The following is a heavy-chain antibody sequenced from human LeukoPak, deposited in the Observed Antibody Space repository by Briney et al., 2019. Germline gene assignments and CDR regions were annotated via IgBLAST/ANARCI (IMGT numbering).Heavy chain of an antibody. Sequence: GGSLRLSCAASGFTFSNAWMNWVRQAPGKGLEWVGRIKSKTDGGTTDYAAPVKGRFTISRDDSKNTPYLQMNSLKTEDTAVYYCTTGPKTKSDYDYYYYYGMDVWGQGTTVTVSS. D-gene: IGHD5-12*01. V-gene: IGHV3-15*07. J-gene: IGHJ6*02. CDR3: TTGPKTKSDYDYYYYYGMDV. CDR1: GFTFSNAW. CDR2: IKSKTDGGTT.